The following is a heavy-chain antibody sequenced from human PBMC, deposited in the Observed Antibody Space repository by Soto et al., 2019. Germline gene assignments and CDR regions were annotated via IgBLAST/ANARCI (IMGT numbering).Heavy chain of an antibody. J-gene: IGHJ6*02. CDR2: ISAYNGNT. CDR3: ARQNYYSGMDV. CDR1: GYTFTSYF. V-gene: IGHV1-18*01. Sequence: ASVKVSCKASGYTFTSYFITWVRQAPGQGLEWMGWISAYNGNTNYAQMLQGRVTMTADTSTATAYMEMTSLRSDDTAVYYCARQNYYSGMDVWGQGTTVTVSS.